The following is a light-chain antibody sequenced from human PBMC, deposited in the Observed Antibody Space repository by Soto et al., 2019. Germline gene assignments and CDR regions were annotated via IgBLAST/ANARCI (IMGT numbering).Light chain of an antibody. CDR1: QSISSW. V-gene: IGKV1-5*01. Sequence: DIQMTQSPSTLSASVGDRVTITCRASQSISSWLARYQQKPGKAPKLLIYVASSLESGVPSRSSGSGSVTEFTLTSSSMQADDFATYNGHQYNCYSQGKFGQGTKVVIK. CDR2: VAS. CDR3: HQYNCYSQGK. J-gene: IGKJ1*01.